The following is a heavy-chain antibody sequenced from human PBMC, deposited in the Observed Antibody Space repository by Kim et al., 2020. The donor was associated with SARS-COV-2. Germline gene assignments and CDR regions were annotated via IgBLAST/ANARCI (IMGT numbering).Heavy chain of an antibody. D-gene: IGHD3-22*01. CDR1: GGSISSGGYY. CDR2: IYYSGST. V-gene: IGHV4-31*03. CDR3: ARGEYYYDSSGYPDPQTYYYGMDV. J-gene: IGHJ6*02. Sequence: SETLSLTCTVSGGSISSGGYYWSWIRQHPGKGLEWIRYIYYSGSTYYNPSLKSRVTISVDTSKNQFSLKLSSVTAADTAVYYCARGEYYYDSSGYPDPQTYYYGMDVWGQGTTVTVSS.